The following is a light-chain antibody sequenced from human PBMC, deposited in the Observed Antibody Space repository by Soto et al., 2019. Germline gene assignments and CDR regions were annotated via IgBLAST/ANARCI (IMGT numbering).Light chain of an antibody. J-gene: IGKJ4*01. CDR1: QSIRDT. CDR3: KQFSSYPLT. Sequence: EIEITQSPATLSVSPGPRATLSCRVSQSIRDTLAWYQQKPGQAPRLLIYSLSRGATGFPARFSGSGSGTDFTLAISTLEPEDFAVYYCKQFSSYPLTFGGGTKVDIK. V-gene: IGKV3-15*01. CDR2: SLS.